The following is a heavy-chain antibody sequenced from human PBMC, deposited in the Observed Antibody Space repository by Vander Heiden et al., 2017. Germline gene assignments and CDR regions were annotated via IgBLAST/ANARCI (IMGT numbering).Heavy chain of an antibody. D-gene: IGHD6-19*01. CDR3: AKEASSGWQPIDY. CDR1: EVPFSSYA. J-gene: IGHJ4*02. V-gene: IGHV3-23*01. CDR2: ISGSGGST. Sequence: VQLLASGGGLVPQGWSLRLSCAASEVPFSSYAKSWVRQAPGKGLEWVSAISGSGGSTYYADSVKGRFTISRDNSKNTLYLQMNSLRAEDTAVYYCAKEASSGWQPIDYWGQGTLGTVSS.